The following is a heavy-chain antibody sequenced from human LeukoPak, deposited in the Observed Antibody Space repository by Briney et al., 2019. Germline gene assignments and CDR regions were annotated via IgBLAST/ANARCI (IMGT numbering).Heavy chain of an antibody. V-gene: IGHV4-59*01. CDR3: ARHPPRDGSAFDY. Sequence: SETLSLTCTVSGGSISSYYWSWIRQPPGKGLEWIGYIYYSGSTNYNPSLKSRVTISVDTSKNQFSLKLSSVTAADTAVYYCARHPPRDGSAFDYWGQGTLVTVSS. CDR2: IYYSGST. CDR1: GGSISSYY. J-gene: IGHJ4*02.